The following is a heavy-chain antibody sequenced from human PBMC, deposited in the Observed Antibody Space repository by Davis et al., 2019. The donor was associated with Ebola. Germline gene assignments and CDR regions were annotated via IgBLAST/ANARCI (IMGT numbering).Heavy chain of an antibody. CDR1: GFTFSSYA. D-gene: IGHD4-23*01. CDR3: AKDLSYGGNSGPYYYGMDV. CDR2: ISGSGGST. J-gene: IGHJ6*02. V-gene: IGHV3-23*01. Sequence: GGSLRLSCAASGFTFSSYAMSWVRQAPGKGLEWVSAISGSGGSTYYADSVKGRFTISRANSKNTLYLQMNSLRAEDTAVYYCAKDLSYGGNSGPYYYGMDVWGQGTTVTVSS.